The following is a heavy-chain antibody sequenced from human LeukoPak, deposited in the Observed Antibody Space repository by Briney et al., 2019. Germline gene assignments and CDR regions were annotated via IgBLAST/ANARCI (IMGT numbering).Heavy chain of an antibody. CDR1: GGSISSYY. J-gene: IGHJ4*02. V-gene: IGHV4-4*07. D-gene: IGHD4-11*01. Sequence: PSETLFLTCTVPGGSISSYYWNWIRQPAGKGLEWIGRMYVSGNTNYNPSLKSRVTMSLDTSTNQFSLKLSSVTAADTAVYYCARERSTTINTYYFDSWGQGTLVTVSS. CDR3: ARERSTTINTYYFDS. CDR2: MYVSGNT.